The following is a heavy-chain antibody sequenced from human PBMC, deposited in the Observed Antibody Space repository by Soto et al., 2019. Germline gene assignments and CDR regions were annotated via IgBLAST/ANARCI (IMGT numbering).Heavy chain of an antibody. D-gene: IGHD3-3*01. Sequence: VGSLRLSCAASGFTFSRYAMSWVRQAPGKGLEWVSTFSGPGGGTYYADSVKGRFTISRDNFKSSLYLQMSSLRAEDTAVYYCAKIDHYDFWSGYHTYFEDWGQGALVTVAS. CDR3: AKIDHYDFWSGYHTYFED. CDR1: GFTFSRYA. J-gene: IGHJ4*02. V-gene: IGHV3-23*01. CDR2: FSGPGGGT.